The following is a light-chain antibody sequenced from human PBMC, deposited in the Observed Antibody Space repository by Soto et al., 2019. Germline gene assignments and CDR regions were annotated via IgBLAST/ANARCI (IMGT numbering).Light chain of an antibody. J-gene: IGLJ1*01. CDR2: DVS. CDR3: SSYAGNYVYV. Sequence: QSVLTQPASVSGSPGQSITISCTGTSSDVGSYNLVSWYQRHAGKGPKLIIYDVSERPSGVPDRFSASKSGNTASLTISGLQAEDEADYYCSSYAGNYVYVFGSGTKVTVL. CDR1: SSDVGSYNL. V-gene: IGLV2-23*02.